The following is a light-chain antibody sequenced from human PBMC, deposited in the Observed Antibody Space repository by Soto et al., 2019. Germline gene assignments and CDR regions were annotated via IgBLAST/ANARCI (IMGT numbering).Light chain of an antibody. CDR1: QSVTSTY. CDR3: QQYGRSPGLLT. J-gene: IGKJ3*01. Sequence: EIVLTQSPGTLSLSPGERVTLSCRASQSVTSTYLAWYQQKPGQDPRLLIYDASTRATGIPDRFSGSGSGTDFPLTISRLEPEDFAVYYCQQYGRSPGLLTFGPGTKLDIK. CDR2: DAS. V-gene: IGKV3-20*01.